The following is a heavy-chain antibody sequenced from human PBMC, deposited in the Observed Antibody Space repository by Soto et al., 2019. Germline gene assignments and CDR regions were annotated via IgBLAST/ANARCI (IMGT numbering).Heavy chain of an antibody. CDR2: IYHSGST. V-gene: IGHV4-4*02. D-gene: IGHD3-9*01. CDR3: ARSAILTGYSYPSHKYFDY. Sequence: QVQLQESGPGLVKPSGTLSLTCAVSGGSISSSNWWSWVRQPPGKGLEWIGEIYHSGSTNYNPSLYSRVTISVDKSNNQFSLKLSSVTAADTAVYYCARSAILTGYSYPSHKYFDYWGQGTLVTVSS. CDR1: GGSISSSNW. J-gene: IGHJ4*02.